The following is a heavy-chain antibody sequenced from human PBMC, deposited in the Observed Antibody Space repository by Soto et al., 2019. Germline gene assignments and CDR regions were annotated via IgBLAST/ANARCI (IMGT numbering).Heavy chain of an antibody. D-gene: IGHD2-21*01. CDR3: ARSAGDITPPLDY. CDR2: INPNSGGT. J-gene: IGHJ4*02. V-gene: IGHV1-2*04. Sequence: QVQLVQSGAEVKKPGASVKVSCKASGYTFTGYYMHWVRQAPGQGLEWMGWINPNSGGTNYAQKFQAWVTMTRNTSISTDYMELSRLRSDDTAVYYCARSAGDITPPLDYWGQGTLVTVSS. CDR1: GYTFTGYY.